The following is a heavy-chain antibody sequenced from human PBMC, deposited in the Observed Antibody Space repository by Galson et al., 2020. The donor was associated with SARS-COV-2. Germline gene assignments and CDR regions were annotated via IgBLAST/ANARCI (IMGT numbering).Heavy chain of an antibody. CDR3: ARVGLGYCSSTSCYSDYYYMDV. J-gene: IGHJ6*03. CDR1: GGSISSYY. V-gene: IGHV4-59*01. CDR2: IYYSGST. Sequence: SENLSITCTVSGGSISSYYWSWIRQPPGKGLEWIGYIYYSGSTNYNPSLKSRVTIPVDTSKNQFSLKLSSVTAADTAVYYCARVGLGYCSSTSCYSDYYYMDVWGKGTTVTVSS. D-gene: IGHD2-2*01.